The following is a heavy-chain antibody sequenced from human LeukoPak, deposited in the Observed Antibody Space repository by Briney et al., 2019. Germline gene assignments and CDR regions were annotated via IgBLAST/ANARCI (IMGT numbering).Heavy chain of an antibody. D-gene: IGHD5-18*01. Sequence: SETLSLTCAVYGGSFSGYYWSWIRQSPGKGLEWIGEINHSGSTNYNPSLKSRVTISVDTSKNQFSLKLSSVTAADTAVYYCAMGRGYSESYYYYGMDVWGQGTTVTVSS. CDR1: GGSFSGYY. J-gene: IGHJ6*02. CDR3: AMGRGYSESYYYYGMDV. CDR2: INHSGST. V-gene: IGHV4-34*01.